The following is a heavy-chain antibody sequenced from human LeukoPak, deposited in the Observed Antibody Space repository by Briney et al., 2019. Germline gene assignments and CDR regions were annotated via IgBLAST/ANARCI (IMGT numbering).Heavy chain of an antibody. CDR2: IIPIFGTA. Sequence: SVKVSCKASGGTFSSYAISWVRQAPGQGLEWMGGIIPIFGTANYAQKFQGRVTITADESTSTAYMELSSLRSEDTAVYYCARSAGLSTSLYYFDYWGQGTLVTVSS. J-gene: IGHJ4*02. CDR1: GGTFSSYA. D-gene: IGHD2-2*01. V-gene: IGHV1-69*13. CDR3: ARSAGLSTSLYYFDY.